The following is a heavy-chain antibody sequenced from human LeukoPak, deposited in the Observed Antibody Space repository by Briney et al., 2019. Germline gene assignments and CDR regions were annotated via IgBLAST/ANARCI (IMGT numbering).Heavy chain of an antibody. CDR1: GFTLNTYL. CDR2: INSDGSGT. V-gene: IGHV3-74*01. J-gene: IGHJ4*02. Sequence: GGSLRLSCEASGFTLNTYLLYWVRQAPGKGLLWVSRINSDGSGTTYAASVKGRFSISRDNAKNTLFLHMNSLRAEDTGVYYCARGINSGWYSPGIDYWGQGTLVTVYS. CDR3: ARGINSGWYSPGIDY. D-gene: IGHD6-19*01.